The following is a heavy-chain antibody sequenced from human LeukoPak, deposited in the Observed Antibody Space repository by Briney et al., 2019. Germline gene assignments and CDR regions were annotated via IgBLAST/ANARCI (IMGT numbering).Heavy chain of an antibody. J-gene: IGHJ4*02. CDR1: GDSINSLDL. Sequence: SGTLSLTCTVSGDSINSLDLWSWVRQPPGKGLEWIGEMYLSGTTHSNPSVKSRVTISIDKSKNHFFLNLSSVTAADTAVYYCAGLVGRYSSGLYYYYFDYWGQGTLVTVSS. CDR2: MYLSGTT. D-gene: IGHD3-22*01. V-gene: IGHV4-4*02. CDR3: AGLVGRYSSGLYYYYFDY.